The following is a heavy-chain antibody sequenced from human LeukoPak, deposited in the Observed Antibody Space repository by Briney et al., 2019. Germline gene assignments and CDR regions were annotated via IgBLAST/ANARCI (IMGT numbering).Heavy chain of an antibody. Sequence: GSLRLSCAASGFTFSNYAMTWVRRAPGKGLEWVSGISGIGSSTYYTDSVKGRFTISRDNSKSTLYLQMNSLRAEDTAVYYCAKSFASVDVVATITDYWGQGTLVTVSS. CDR1: GFTFSNYA. D-gene: IGHD5-12*01. CDR2: ISGIGSST. J-gene: IGHJ4*02. CDR3: AKSFASVDVVATITDY. V-gene: IGHV3-23*01.